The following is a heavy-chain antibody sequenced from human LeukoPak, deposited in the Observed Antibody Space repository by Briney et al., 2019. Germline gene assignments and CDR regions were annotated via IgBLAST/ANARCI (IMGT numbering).Heavy chain of an antibody. CDR1: EFTLSNAW. D-gene: IGHD4-17*01. CDR3: ARVDYGDYVAAVDI. J-gene: IGHJ3*02. Sequence: GGSLRLSCAASEFTLSNAWMSWVRQAPGKGLEWVANIKQDGSEKYYVDSVKGRFTISRDNAKNSLYLQMNSLRAEDTAVYYCARVDYGDYVAAVDIWGQGTMVTVFS. V-gene: IGHV3-7*01. CDR2: IKQDGSEK.